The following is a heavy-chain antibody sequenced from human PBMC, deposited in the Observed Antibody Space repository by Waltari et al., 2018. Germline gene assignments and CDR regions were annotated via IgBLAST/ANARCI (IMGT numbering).Heavy chain of an antibody. CDR2: IYPNSGVT. D-gene: IGHD1-26*01. V-gene: IGHV1-2*02. CDR1: GYTFTDYY. CDR3: ACGPASFNAFDI. Sequence: QVQLVQSGAEVKKPGASVKVSCKASGYTFTDYYMHWVRQAPGQGLEWMGCIYPNSGVTKSAQKFQGRVTMTRDTSISTAYMELSRLTSDDTAVYYCACGPASFNAFDIWGQGTMVTVSS. J-gene: IGHJ3*02.